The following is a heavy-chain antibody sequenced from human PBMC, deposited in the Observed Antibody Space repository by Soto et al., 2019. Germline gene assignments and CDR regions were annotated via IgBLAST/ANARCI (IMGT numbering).Heavy chain of an antibody. J-gene: IGHJ6*02. CDR2: FYYNGNT. Sequence: SETLSLTCSVSSGSITSYYWNWIRQPPGKGLEWIGYFYYNGNTDYNPSLKGRVTISLATSKNQVSLRLTSVTAEDTAVYYCARGRSHSTYFYYGIDVWGQGNTVTVSS. CDR3: ARGRSHSTYFYYGIDV. D-gene: IGHD3-10*01. V-gene: IGHV4-59*01. CDR1: SGSITSYY.